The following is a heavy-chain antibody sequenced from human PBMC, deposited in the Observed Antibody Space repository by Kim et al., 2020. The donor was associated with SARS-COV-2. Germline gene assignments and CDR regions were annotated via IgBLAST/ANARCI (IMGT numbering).Heavy chain of an antibody. V-gene: IGHV4-39*01. D-gene: IGHD1-26*01. J-gene: IGHJ4*02. Sequence: SLKSRVTISVDTSKTQFSLKLSSVTAADTAVYYCARHKKEWELHEALFDYWGQGTLVTVSS. CDR3: ARHKKEWELHEALFDY.